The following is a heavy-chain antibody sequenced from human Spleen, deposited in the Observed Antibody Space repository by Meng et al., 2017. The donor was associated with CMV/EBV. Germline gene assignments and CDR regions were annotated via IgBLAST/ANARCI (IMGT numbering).Heavy chain of an antibody. CDR3: ARYYCTSPSCFIDY. CDR1: GFTFSSYE. Sequence: GESLKIYCAASGFTFSSYEMNWVRQASGKGLEWLAKIGLDGTERDYVDSLKGRITISKDNAKSSLYLQMNSLRVEDTAVYYCARYYCTSPSCFIDYWGQGTLVTVS. CDR2: IGLDGTER. V-gene: IGHV3-7*01. J-gene: IGHJ4*02. D-gene: IGHD2-2*01.